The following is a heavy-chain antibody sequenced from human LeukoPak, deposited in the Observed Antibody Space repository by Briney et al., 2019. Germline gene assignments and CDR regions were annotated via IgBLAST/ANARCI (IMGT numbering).Heavy chain of an antibody. CDR1: GGSFSGYY. Sequence: SETLSLTCAVYGGSFSGYYWSWIRQPPGKGLEWIGEINHSGSTNYNPSLKSRVTISVDTSKNQFSLKLSSVTAADTAVYYCARTCSSTSCYTWGTFDYWGQGTLVTVSS. CDR2: INHSGST. J-gene: IGHJ4*02. CDR3: ARTCSSTSCYTWGTFDY. V-gene: IGHV4-34*01. D-gene: IGHD2-2*02.